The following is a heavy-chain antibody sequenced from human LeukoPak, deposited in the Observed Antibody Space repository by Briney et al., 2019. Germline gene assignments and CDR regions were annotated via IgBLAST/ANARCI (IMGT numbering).Heavy chain of an antibody. D-gene: IGHD6-13*01. CDR1: GFTFSSYW. J-gene: IGHJ4*02. Sequence: GGSLRLSCAASGFTFSSYWMHWVRQAPGKGLVWVSRISSDGSTTTYADSVKGRFTISRDNAKNTLYLQMNSLRAEDTALYYCARVAEYSTAGMRYWGQGTLVTVSS. CDR2: ISSDGSTT. V-gene: IGHV3-74*01. CDR3: ARVAEYSTAGMRY.